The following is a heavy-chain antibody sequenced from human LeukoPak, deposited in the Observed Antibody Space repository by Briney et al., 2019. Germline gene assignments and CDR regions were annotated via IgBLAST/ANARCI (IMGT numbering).Heavy chain of an antibody. CDR1: GGSISSGDYY. V-gene: IGHV4-30-4*08. J-gene: IGHJ3*02. Sequence: KPSETLSLTCTVSGGSISSGDYYWSWICQPPGKGLEWIGYIYYSGSTYYNPSLKSRLTISIDTSKNQFSLKVNSVTAADTAVYYCAIGRYYDSSGYFIRAFDIWGQGTMVTVSS. CDR2: IYYSGST. D-gene: IGHD3-22*01. CDR3: AIGRYYDSSGYFIRAFDI.